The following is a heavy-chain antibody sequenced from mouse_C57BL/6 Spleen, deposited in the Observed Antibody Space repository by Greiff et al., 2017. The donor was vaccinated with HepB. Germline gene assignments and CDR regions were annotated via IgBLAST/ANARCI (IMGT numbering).Heavy chain of an antibody. CDR1: GFTFSSYA. D-gene: IGHD2-2*01. CDR3: ARCGYYWYFDV. V-gene: IGHV5-4*01. Sequence: EVQLQESGGGLVKPGGSLKLSCAASGFTFSSYAMSWVRQTPEKRLEWVATISDGGSYTYYPDNVKGRFTISRDNAKNNLYLQMSHLKSEDTAMYYCARCGYYWYFDVWGTGTTVTVSS. CDR2: ISDGGSYT. J-gene: IGHJ1*03.